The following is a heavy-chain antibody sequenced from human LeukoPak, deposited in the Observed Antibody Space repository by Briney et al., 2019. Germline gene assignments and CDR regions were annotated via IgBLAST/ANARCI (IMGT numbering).Heavy chain of an antibody. Sequence: SETLSLTCAVYGGSFSGYYWSWIRQPPGKGLEWIGEINHSGSTNYNPSLKSRVTISVDTSKNQFSLELSSVTAADTAVYYCAGSSWIHYYYYGMDVWGQGTTVTVSS. V-gene: IGHV4-34*01. J-gene: IGHJ6*02. CDR2: INHSGST. CDR3: AGSSWIHYYYYGMDV. D-gene: IGHD6-13*01. CDR1: GGSFSGYY.